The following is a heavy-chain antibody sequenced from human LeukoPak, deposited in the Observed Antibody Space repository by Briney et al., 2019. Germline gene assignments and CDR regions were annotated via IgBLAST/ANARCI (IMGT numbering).Heavy chain of an antibody. V-gene: IGHV4-30-2*01. J-gene: IGHJ3*02. CDR1: GGSISSGGYS. CDR3: ARARLNQPWLSAFDI. CDR2: IYHSGST. Sequence: SQTLSLTCAVSGGSISSGGYSWSWIRQPPGKGLEWIGYIYHSGSTYYNPSLKSRVTISVDRSKNQFSLELSSVTAADTAVYYCARARLNQPWLSAFDIWGQGTTVTVSS. D-gene: IGHD3-22*01.